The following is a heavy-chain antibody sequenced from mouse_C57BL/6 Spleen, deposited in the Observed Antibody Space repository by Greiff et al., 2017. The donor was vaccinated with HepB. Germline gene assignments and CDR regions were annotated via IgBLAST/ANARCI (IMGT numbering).Heavy chain of an antibody. Sequence: QVQLKESGAELARPGASVKLSCKASGYTFTSYGISWVKQRTGQGLEWIGEIYPRSGNTYYNEKFKGKATLTADKSSSTAYMELRSLTSEDSAVYFCARAYSLYYAMDDWGQGTSVTVSS. CDR3: ARAYSLYYAMDD. J-gene: IGHJ4*01. D-gene: IGHD2-10*01. CDR1: GYTFTSYG. CDR2: IYPRSGNT. V-gene: IGHV1-81*01.